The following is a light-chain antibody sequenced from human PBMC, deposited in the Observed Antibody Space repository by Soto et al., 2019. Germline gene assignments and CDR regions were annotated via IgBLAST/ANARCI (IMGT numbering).Light chain of an antibody. J-gene: IGLJ3*02. CDR2: EGS. CDR1: SSDVGSYNL. Sequence: QSALTQPASVSGSPGQSITISCTGTSSDVGSYNLVSWYQQHPGKAPKLMIYEGSKRTSGVSNRFSGSKSGNTASLTISGLQAEDEADYSCCSYAGSSAWVFGGGTQLTVL. CDR3: CSYAGSSAWV. V-gene: IGLV2-23*01.